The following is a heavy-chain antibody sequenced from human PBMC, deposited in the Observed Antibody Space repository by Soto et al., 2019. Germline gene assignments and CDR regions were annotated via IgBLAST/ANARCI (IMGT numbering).Heavy chain of an antibody. CDR3: ARAVGATARLDY. V-gene: IGHV1-3*05. Sequence: QVQLVQSGAEEKKPGASVKVSCKASGYTFTSYAMHWVRQAPGQRLEWMGWINAGNGNTKYSQKFQGRVTITRDTSASTAYRELSSLRSEDTAVYYCARAVGATARLDYWGQGTLVTVSS. CDR2: INAGNGNT. D-gene: IGHD1-26*01. J-gene: IGHJ4*02. CDR1: GYTFTSYA.